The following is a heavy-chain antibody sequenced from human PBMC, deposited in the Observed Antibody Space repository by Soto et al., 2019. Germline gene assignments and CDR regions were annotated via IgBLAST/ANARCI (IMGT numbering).Heavy chain of an antibody. D-gene: IGHD2-2*01. CDR3: ARSVVPAAILYYYYMDV. CDR2: ISAYNGNT. CDR1: GYTFTSYG. J-gene: IGHJ6*03. V-gene: IGHV1-18*01. Sequence: QAQLVQSGAEVKKPGASVKVSCKASGYTFTSYGISWVRQAPGQGLEWMGWISAYNGNTNYAQKLQGRVTMTTDTSTSTAYMELRSLRSDDTAVYYCARSVVPAAILYYYYMDVWGKGTTVTVSS.